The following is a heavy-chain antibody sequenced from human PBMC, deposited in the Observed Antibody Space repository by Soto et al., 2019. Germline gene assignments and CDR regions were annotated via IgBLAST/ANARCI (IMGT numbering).Heavy chain of an antibody. V-gene: IGHV4-34*01. D-gene: IGHD6-19*01. J-gene: IGHJ5*02. CDR3: ARGRGIAVARRWFDP. CDR1: GGSFSGYY. CDR2: INHSGST. Sequence: QVQLQQWGAGLLKPSETLSLTCAVYGGSFSGYYWSWIRQPPGKGLEWIGEINHSGSTNYNPSLKSRVTTTVDTSKNQFSLKLSSVTAAATAAYDCARGRGIAVARRWFDPWGQGTLVTVSS.